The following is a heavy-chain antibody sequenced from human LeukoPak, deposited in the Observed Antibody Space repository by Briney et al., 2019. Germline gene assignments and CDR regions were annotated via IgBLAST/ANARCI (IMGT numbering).Heavy chain of an antibody. D-gene: IGHD3-22*01. J-gene: IGHJ4*02. CDR1: GFTFNTYS. V-gene: IGHV3-48*04. CDR2: ISSSSSTI. Sequence: PGGSLRLSCAASGFTFNTYSMNWVRQAPGKGLEWVSYISSSSSTIYYADSVKDRFTISRDNAKNSLYLQMNSLRAEDTAVYYCARDRHYYDSSGSRYFDYWGQGTLVTVSS. CDR3: ARDRHYYDSSGSRYFDY.